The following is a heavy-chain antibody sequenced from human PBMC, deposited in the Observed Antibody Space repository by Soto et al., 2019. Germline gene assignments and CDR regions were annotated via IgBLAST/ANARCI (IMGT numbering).Heavy chain of an antibody. CDR3: ATATGVTTYYYYGMDV. V-gene: IGHV1-69*01. Sequence: QVQLVQSGAEVKKPGSSVKVSCKASGGTFSSYAISWVRQAPGQGLEWMGGIIPIFGTANYAQKFQGRVTITADESTSTANMELSSLRSEDTAVYYCATATGVTTYYYYGMDVWGQDTMVTVSS. CDR2: IIPIFGTA. D-gene: IGHD4-17*01. J-gene: IGHJ6*02. CDR1: GGTFSSYA.